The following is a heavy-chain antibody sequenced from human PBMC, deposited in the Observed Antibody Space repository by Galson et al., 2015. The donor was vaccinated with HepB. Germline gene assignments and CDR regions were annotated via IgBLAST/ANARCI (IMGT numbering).Heavy chain of an antibody. CDR1: GGSISSSSYY. CDR2: IYYSGST. V-gene: IGHV4-39*01. CDR3: ARHSALGSVTIFPGHQIRGSQNNWFDP. J-gene: IGHJ5*02. Sequence: TLSLTCTVSGGSISSSSYYWGWIRQPPGKGLEWIGSIYYSGSTYYNPSLKSRVTISVDTSKNQFSLKLSSVTAADTAVYYCARHSALGSVTIFPGHQIRGSQNNWFDPWGQGTLVTVSS. D-gene: IGHD3-3*01.